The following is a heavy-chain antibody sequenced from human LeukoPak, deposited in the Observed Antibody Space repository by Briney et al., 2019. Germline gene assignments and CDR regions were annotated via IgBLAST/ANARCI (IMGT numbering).Heavy chain of an antibody. V-gene: IGHV4-59*11. CDR1: GGSISSHY. CDR3: ARDRAFSSSWYAHSYYYMDV. CDR2: IHYSGST. D-gene: IGHD6-13*01. J-gene: IGHJ6*03. Sequence: PSETLSLTCTVPGGSISSHYWSWIRQPPGKGLEWIGYIHYSGSTNYNPSLKSRVTISVDTSKNQFSLKLSSVTAADTAVYYCARDRAFSSSWYAHSYYYMDVWGKGTTVTVSS.